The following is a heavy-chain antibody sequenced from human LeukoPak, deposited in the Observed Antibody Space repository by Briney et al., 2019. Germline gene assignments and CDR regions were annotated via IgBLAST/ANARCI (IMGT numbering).Heavy chain of an antibody. CDR3: AGRAVVYDFWSGYYTEWYFDL. V-gene: IGHV4-38-2*01. D-gene: IGHD3-3*01. Sequence: KPSETLSLTCAVSGYSISSGYYWGWIRQPPGKGLEWIGSIYHSGSTYYNPSLKSRVTISVDTSKNQFSLKLSSVTAADTAVYYCAGRAVVYDFWSGYYTEWYFDLWGRGTLVTVSS. J-gene: IGHJ2*01. CDR1: GYSISSGYY. CDR2: IYHSGST.